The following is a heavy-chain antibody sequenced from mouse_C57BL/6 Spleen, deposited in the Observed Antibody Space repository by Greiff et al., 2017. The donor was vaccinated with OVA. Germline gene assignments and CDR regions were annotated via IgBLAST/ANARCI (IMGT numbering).Heavy chain of an antibody. J-gene: IGHJ4*01. CDR3: ARGDYGKRNAMDY. D-gene: IGHD2-1*01. V-gene: IGHV1-47*01. Sequence: VQLQESGAELVKPGASVKMSCKASGYTFTTYPIEWMKQNHGKSLEWIGNFHPYNDDTKYNEKFKGKATLTVEKSSSTVYLELSRLTSDDSAVYYCARGDYGKRNAMDYWGQGTSVTVSS. CDR2: FHPYNDDT. CDR1: GYTFTTYP.